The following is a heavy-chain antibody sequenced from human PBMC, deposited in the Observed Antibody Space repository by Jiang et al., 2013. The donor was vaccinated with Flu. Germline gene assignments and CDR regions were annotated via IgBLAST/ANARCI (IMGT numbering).Heavy chain of an antibody. V-gene: IGHV4-59*09. Sequence: SLRSRVTISRDTSKNQLSLKLSSVTAADTAVYYCARGGYYGSGSYYNVDFDNWGQGTLVTVSS. J-gene: IGHJ4*02. CDR3: ARGGYYGSGSYYNVDFDN. D-gene: IGHD3-10*01.